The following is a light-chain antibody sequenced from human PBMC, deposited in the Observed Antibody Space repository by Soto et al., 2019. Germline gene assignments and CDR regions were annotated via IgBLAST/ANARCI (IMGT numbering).Light chain of an antibody. V-gene: IGLV4-60*03. CDR3: ETGDSNIRV. J-gene: IGLJ2*01. Sequence: QPVLTQSSSASDSLGSSVTLTCTLSSGHRSYIIAWHKQQPGKAPRYLMKLEGSGSYNKGGGVPDRCSGSGSGADRYLTMSNLQSEDEDDYYCETGDSNIRVFGGGTKLTVL. CDR2: LEGSGSY. CDR1: SGHRSYI.